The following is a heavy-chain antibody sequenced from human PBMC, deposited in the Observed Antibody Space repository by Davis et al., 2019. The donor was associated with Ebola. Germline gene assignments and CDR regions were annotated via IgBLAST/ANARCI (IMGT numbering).Heavy chain of an antibody. CDR1: GFTFSSYS. CDR2: ISSSSGYI. Sequence: GGSLRLSCAASGFTFSSYSMNWVRQAPGKGLECVASISSSSGYIYYADSVKGRFTISRDNAKNSLYLQMNSLRAEDTAVYYCARDQLELLTTDQSFDYWGQGTLVTVSS. J-gene: IGHJ4*02. V-gene: IGHV3-21*01. CDR3: ARDQLELLTTDQSFDY. D-gene: IGHD1-7*01.